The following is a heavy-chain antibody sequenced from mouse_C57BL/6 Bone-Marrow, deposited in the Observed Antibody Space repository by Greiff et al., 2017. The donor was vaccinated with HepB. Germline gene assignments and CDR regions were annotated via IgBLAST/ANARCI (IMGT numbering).Heavy chain of an antibody. Sequence: EVQVVESGGGLVKPGGSLKLSCAASGFTFSDYGMHWVRQSPEKGLEWVAYISSCSSTIYYADTVKGRFTISRDNAKNTLFLQMTSLRSEDTAMYYCAKYFGSSWFADWGQGTLGTVSA. D-gene: IGHD1-1*01. V-gene: IGHV5-17*01. J-gene: IGHJ3*01. CDR1: GFTFSDYG. CDR3: AKYFGSSWFAD. CDR2: ISSCSSTI.